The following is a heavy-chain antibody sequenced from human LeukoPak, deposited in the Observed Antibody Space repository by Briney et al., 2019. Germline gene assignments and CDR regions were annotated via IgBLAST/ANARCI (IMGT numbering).Heavy chain of an antibody. J-gene: IGHJ4*02. V-gene: IGHV3-48*03. CDR2: ISSSGSTI. Sequence: GGSLRLSCAASGFTFSSYEMYWVRQAPGKGLEWVSYISSSGSTIYYADSVKGRFTISRDNAKNSLYLQMNSLRAEDTAVYYCARRGGSGVAAIDYWGQGTLVTVSS. CDR1: GFTFSSYE. D-gene: IGHD2-15*01. CDR3: ARRGGSGVAAIDY.